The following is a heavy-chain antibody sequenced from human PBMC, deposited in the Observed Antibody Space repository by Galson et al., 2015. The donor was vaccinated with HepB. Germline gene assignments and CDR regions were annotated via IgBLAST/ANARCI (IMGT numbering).Heavy chain of an antibody. V-gene: IGHV3-48*04. CDR2: ISSSSSTI. CDR1: GFTFSSYS. D-gene: IGHD4-23*01. CDR3: ARDSDYGGKGGPEYFQH. J-gene: IGHJ1*01. Sequence: SLRLSCAASGFTFSSYSMNWVRQAPGKGLEWVSYISSSSSTIYYADSVKGRFTISRDNAKNSLYLQMNSLRAEDTAVYYCARDSDYGGKGGPEYFQHWGQGTLVTVSS.